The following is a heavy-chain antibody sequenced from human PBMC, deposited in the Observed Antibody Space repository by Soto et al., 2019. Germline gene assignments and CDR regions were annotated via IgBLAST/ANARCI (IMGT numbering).Heavy chain of an antibody. D-gene: IGHD3-10*01. V-gene: IGHV4-4*02. CDR1: GGSISSSNW. Sequence: AVSGGSISSSNWWSWVRQPPGKGLEWIGEIYRSGSTNYNPSLKSRVTISVDKSKNQFSLKLSSVTAADTAVYYCRAVRGSSYYFDYWGQGTLVTVSS. J-gene: IGHJ4*02. CDR2: IYRSGST. CDR3: RAVRGSSYYFDY.